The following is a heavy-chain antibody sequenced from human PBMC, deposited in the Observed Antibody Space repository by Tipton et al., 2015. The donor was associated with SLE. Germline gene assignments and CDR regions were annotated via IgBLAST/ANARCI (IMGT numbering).Heavy chain of an antibody. J-gene: IGHJ3*01. D-gene: IGHD2/OR15-2a*01. CDR2: IHYSGSA. Sequence: TLSLTCTVSGGSISSSNYFLSWVRQLPGKGLEWISYIHYSGSAFYNPSLKSRVITSVDIPKNQFSLKLTSVTAADTAIYYCVGGDLSMQWISGAFDVWGQGTAVVVS. CDR1: GGSISSSNYF. V-gene: IGHV4-31*03. CDR3: VGGDLSMQWISGAFDV.